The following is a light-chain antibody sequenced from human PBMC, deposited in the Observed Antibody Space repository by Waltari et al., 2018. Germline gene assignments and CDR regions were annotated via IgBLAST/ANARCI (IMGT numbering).Light chain of an antibody. CDR1: SSDVGGYNY. CDR2: DVS. J-gene: IGLJ2*01. V-gene: IGLV2-11*01. CDR3: SSYAGSYTLV. Sequence: QSALTQPRSVSGSPGQSVTISCTGTSSDVGGYNYVSWYQQHPGKAPKLMIYDVSKRPSGVPDRFSGSKSGNTASLTSSGLQAEDEADYYCSSYAGSYTLVFGGGTKLTVL.